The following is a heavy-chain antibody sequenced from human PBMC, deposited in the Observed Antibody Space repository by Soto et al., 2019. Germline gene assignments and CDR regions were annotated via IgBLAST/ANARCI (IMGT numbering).Heavy chain of an antibody. CDR3: ARAIFRLDH. Sequence: QIQLVQSGVEVKKPGASVKVSCRASGYSFSDYAITWVRQTPGQGLEWMGWISVSKTNYAQKFQDRVAMTIDTSTSTAYMELTSLRSNDTAVYYCARAIFRLDHWGQGTRVTVSS. V-gene: IGHV1-18*01. CDR1: GYSFSDYA. CDR2: ISVSKT. D-gene: IGHD2-21*01. J-gene: IGHJ4*02.